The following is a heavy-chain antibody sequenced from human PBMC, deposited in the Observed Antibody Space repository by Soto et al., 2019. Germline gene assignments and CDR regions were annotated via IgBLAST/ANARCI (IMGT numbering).Heavy chain of an antibody. V-gene: IGHV4-39*01. CDR1: GGSIRVQSYY. D-gene: IGHD1-20*01. CDR2: SYYSGTS. Sequence: PSETLSLTCTVSGGSIRVQSYYWTWFRQTPGKGLEWVGSSYYSGTSYFNPALKGRVTISVDTSTNQFSLRLTSVTAADTAVYYCTRRYNWNDYYFDPWGQGTLVTVSS. CDR3: TRRYNWNDYYFDP. J-gene: IGHJ5*02.